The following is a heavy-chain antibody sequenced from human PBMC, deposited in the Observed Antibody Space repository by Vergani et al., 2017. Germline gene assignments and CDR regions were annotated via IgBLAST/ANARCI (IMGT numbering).Heavy chain of an antibody. J-gene: IGHJ4*02. CDR1: EVTFSNYA. CDR3: AKKYFVSGNYLFDY. Sequence: EVQLLESGGGLVQPGGSLRLTCAASEVTFSNYAMNWVRQAPGKGLEWVSGISGSGVSAYYTDSVKGRFTISRDNSKNMLFLQMNNLRTEDTAVYYCAKKYFVSGNYLFDYWGQGTLVTVSS. D-gene: IGHD3-16*02. V-gene: IGHV3-23*01. CDR2: ISGSGVSA.